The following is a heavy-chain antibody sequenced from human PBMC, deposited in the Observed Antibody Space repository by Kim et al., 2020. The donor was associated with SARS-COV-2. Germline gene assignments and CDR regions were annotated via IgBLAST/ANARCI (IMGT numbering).Heavy chain of an antibody. D-gene: IGHD3-10*01. CDR3: ARGIWFGELLFGY. V-gene: IGHV3-30*01. Sequence: YAESVKGRFTNSRENSKNTLYLQMNSLRAEDTAVYYCARGIWFGELLFGYWGQGTLVTVSS. J-gene: IGHJ4*02.